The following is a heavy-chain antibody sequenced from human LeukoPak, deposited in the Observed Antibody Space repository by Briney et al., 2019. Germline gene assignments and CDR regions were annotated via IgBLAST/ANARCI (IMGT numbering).Heavy chain of an antibody. J-gene: IGHJ3*02. V-gene: IGHV3-74*01. CDR3: ARVSYLSELLGAFDI. CDR2: IHSDGSST. Sequence: GGSLRLSCAASGFTFSSYWMHWIRQAPGKGLVWVSRIHSDGSSTGYADSVKGRFTISRDNAKNTLYLQMNSLRAEDTAVYYCARVSYLSELLGAFDIWGQGTMVTVSS. CDR1: GFTFSSYW. D-gene: IGHD1-7*01.